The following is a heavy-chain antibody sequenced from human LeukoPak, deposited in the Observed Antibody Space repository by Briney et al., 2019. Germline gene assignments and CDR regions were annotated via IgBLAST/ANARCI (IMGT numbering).Heavy chain of an antibody. CDR1: GGSINSGDYY. V-gene: IGHV4-61*08. Sequence: SETLSLTCTVSGGSINSGDYYWSWIRQPPGKGLEWIGYIYYSGSTNYNPSLKSRVTISVDTSKNQFSLKLSSVTAADTAVYYCARRSMYQLPRGDYYFDYWGQGTLVTVSS. CDR2: IYYSGST. CDR3: ARRSMYQLPRGDYYFDY. J-gene: IGHJ4*02. D-gene: IGHD2-2*01.